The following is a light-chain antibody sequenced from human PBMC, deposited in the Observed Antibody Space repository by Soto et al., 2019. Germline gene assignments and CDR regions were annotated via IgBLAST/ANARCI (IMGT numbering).Light chain of an antibody. CDR3: QQYDKWPRT. V-gene: IGKV3D-15*01. J-gene: IGKJ1*01. CDR1: QSVSTN. CDR2: DAS. Sequence: EAVMTQSPATLSVSPGERATLSCRASQSVSTNLAWYQQKPGQAPRLLIYDASNRATGIPARFSGSGSGTDFTLTISRLEPEDFAVYYCQQYDKWPRTFGQGTKVDIK.